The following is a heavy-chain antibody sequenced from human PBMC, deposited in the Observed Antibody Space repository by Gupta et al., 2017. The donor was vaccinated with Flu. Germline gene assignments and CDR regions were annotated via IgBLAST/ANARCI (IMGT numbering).Heavy chain of an antibody. CDR1: GGSFRGYY. CDR3: ARGLTYYPLDY. V-gene: IGHV4-34*01. CDR2: INHSGGT. J-gene: IGHJ4*02. Sequence: QLQLQQWGAGQLKPSETLSLSCAVYGGSFRGYYWVWIRQPPGKGLEWIGEINHSGGTNNNPSLKSRVTISVDTSKKQLSLKLYSVTAADTAVYYCARGLTYYPLDYWGQGTRVTVSS. D-gene: IGHD3-10*01.